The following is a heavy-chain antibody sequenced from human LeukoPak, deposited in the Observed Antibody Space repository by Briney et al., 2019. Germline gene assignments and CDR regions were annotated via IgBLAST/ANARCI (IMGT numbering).Heavy chain of an antibody. D-gene: IGHD3-3*01. J-gene: IGHJ3*02. V-gene: IGHV1-18*01. CDR3: ARDISPYYDFWSGYYGALDI. Sequence: ASVKVSCKASGYTFTSYGISWVRQAPGQGLERMGWISAYSGNTNYAQKLQGRVTMTTDTSTSTAYMELRSLRSDDTAVYYCARDISPYYDFWSGYYGALDIWGQGTMVTVSS. CDR1: GYTFTSYG. CDR2: ISAYSGNT.